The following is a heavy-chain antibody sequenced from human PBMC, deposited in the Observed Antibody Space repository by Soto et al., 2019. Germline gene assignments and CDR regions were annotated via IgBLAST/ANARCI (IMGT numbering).Heavy chain of an antibody. Sequence: GGSLRLSCAASGFTFSSYGMHWVRQAPGKGLEWVAVISYDGSNKYYADSVKGRFTISRDNSKNTLYLQMNSLRAEDTAVYYCAKEAFGGSHSLSPGLDYWGQGTLVTVSS. CDR2: ISYDGSNK. J-gene: IGHJ4*02. D-gene: IGHD1-26*01. CDR1: GFTFSSYG. CDR3: AKEAFGGSHSLSPGLDY. V-gene: IGHV3-30*18.